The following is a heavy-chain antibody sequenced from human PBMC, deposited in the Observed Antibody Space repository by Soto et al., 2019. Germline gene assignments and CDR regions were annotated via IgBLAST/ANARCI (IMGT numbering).Heavy chain of an antibody. CDR1: GGSFSGYY. CDR3: ARGQSEGDYYYGMDV. V-gene: IGHV4-34*01. Sequence: PSETLSLTCAVYGGSFSGYYWSWIRQPPGKGLEWIGEINHSGSTNYNPSLKSRVTRSVDTSKNQCSLKLSSVTAADTAVYYCARGQSEGDYYYGMDVWGQGTTVTVSS. CDR2: INHSGST. J-gene: IGHJ6*02.